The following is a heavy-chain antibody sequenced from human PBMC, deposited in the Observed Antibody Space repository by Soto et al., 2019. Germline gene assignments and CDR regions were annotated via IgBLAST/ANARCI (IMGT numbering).Heavy chain of an antibody. CDR3: ARANGDYYFDY. CDR2: ISPYKGDT. D-gene: IGHD4-17*01. Sequence: QVQLVQSGAEVKKPGASVKVSCNASGYTFTSYGISWVRQAPGQGLEWMGWISPYKGDTHYAQKLQGRVTLTTDTSTSTAYMELRSLRSDDTAVYYCARANGDYYFDYWGQGTLVTVST. CDR1: GYTFTSYG. J-gene: IGHJ4*02. V-gene: IGHV1-18*01.